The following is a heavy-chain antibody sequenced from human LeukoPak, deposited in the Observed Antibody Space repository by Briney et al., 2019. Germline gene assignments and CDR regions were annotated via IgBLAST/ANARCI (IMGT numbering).Heavy chain of an antibody. V-gene: IGHV1-18*01. CDR3: ARCDIVVVPADPPVDFDY. CDR2: ISAYNGNT. CDR1: GYTFTNYG. J-gene: IGHJ4*02. D-gene: IGHD2-2*01. Sequence: ASVKVSCKASGYTFTNYGINWLRQAPGQGLEWMGWISAYNGNTNYAQKLQGRVTMTTDTSTSTAYMELRSLRSDDTAVYYCARCDIVVVPADPPVDFDYWGQGTLVTVSS.